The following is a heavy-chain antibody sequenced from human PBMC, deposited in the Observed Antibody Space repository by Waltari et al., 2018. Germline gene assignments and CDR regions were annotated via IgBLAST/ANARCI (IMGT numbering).Heavy chain of an antibody. CDR2: INHSGST. J-gene: IGHJ4*02. Sequence: QVQLQQWGAGLLKPSETLSLTCAVYGGSFSGYYWSWIRQPRGKGLEWIGEINHSGSTNYNPSLKSRVTISVDTSKNQFSLKLSSVTAADTAVYYCARVPYSSSSVGVPFDYWGQGTLVTVSS. CDR3: ARVPYSSSSVGVPFDY. V-gene: IGHV4-34*01. CDR1: GGSFSGYY. D-gene: IGHD6-6*01.